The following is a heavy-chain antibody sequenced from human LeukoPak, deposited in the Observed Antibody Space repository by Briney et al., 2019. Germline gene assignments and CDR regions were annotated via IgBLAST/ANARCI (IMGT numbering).Heavy chain of an antibody. D-gene: IGHD2-2*01. J-gene: IGHJ5*02. V-gene: IGHV1-24*01. CDR2: FDPEDGET. CDR3: AISPYRYCSSTSCRSIPWFDP. Sequence: ASVKVSCKASGYTLTELSMHWVRQAPGKGLEWMGGFDPEDGETIYAQKFQGRVTMTEDTSTDTAYMELSSLRSEDTAVYYCAISPYRYCSSTSCRSIPWFDPWGQGTLVTVSS. CDR1: GYTLTELS.